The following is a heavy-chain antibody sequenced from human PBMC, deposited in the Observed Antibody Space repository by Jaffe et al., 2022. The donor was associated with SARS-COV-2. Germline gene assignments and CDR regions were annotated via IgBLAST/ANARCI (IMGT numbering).Heavy chain of an antibody. Sequence: EVQLVESGGGLVQPGGSLRLSCAASGFTFSSYWMSWVRQAPGKGLEWVANIKQDGSEKYYVDSVKGRFTISRDNAKNSLYLQMNSLRAEDTAVYYCARDPPSRAIFGVVNKGVGWFDPWGQGTLVTVSS. CDR2: IKQDGSEK. CDR1: GFTFSSYW. D-gene: IGHD3-3*01. CDR3: ARDPPSRAIFGVVNKGVGWFDP. V-gene: IGHV3-7*03. J-gene: IGHJ5*02.